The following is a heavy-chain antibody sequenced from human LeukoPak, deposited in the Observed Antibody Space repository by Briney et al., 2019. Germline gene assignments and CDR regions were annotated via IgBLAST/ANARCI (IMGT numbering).Heavy chain of an antibody. CDR1: GGSISSYY. J-gene: IGHJ5*02. D-gene: IGHD3-22*01. CDR2: IYYSGST. CDR3: ARSPKTYYDSSGYVFDP. Sequence: SETLSLTCTVSGGSISSYYWSWIRQPPGKGLEWIGSIYYSGSTYYNLSLKSRVTISVDTSKNQFSLKLSSVTAADTAVYYCARSPKTYYDSSGYVFDPWGQGTLVTVSS. V-gene: IGHV4-59*04.